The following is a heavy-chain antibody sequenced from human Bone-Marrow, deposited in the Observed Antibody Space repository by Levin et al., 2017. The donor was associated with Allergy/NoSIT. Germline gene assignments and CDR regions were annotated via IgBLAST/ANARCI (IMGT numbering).Heavy chain of an antibody. CDR1: GGSISSGDYY. CDR3: ARGDPYDSSGYYPLPYGYFDL. V-gene: IGHV4-30-4*01. CDR2: IYYSGST. J-gene: IGHJ2*01. D-gene: IGHD3-22*01. Sequence: SETLSLTCTVSGGSISSGDYYWSWIRQPPGKGLEWIGYIYYSGSTYYNPSLKSRVTISVDTSKNQFSLKLSSVTAADTAVYYCARGDPYDSSGYYPLPYGYFDLWGRGTLVTVSS.